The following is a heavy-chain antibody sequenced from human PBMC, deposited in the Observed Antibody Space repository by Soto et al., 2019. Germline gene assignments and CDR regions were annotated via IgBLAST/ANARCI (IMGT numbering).Heavy chain of an antibody. Sequence: SETLSLTCTVSAASISSNNYYWGWIRQTPGKGVEWIGSIYNSGSTYYKSSLKSRVTISVDTSENQFSLKLDSVTAADSAVYYCASYSKNYDVDNYRRQGIL. CDR1: AASISSNNYY. V-gene: IGHV4-39*01. J-gene: IGHJ4*02. D-gene: IGHD1-7*01. CDR2: IYNSGST. CDR3: ASYSKNYDVDNY.